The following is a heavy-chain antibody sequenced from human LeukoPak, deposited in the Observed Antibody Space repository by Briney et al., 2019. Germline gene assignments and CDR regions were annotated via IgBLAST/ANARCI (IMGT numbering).Heavy chain of an antibody. V-gene: IGHV4-39*01. Sequence: PSETLSLTCSVSGGSISSTSYYWGWIRQPPGKGLEWIGSIYYSGNAYYNPSLKSRVTISVDTSKNQFSLELSSVTAADTAVYYCACAAGYSYDNWFDPWGQGTLVTVSS. J-gene: IGHJ5*02. CDR3: ACAAGYSYDNWFDP. CDR2: IYYSGNA. D-gene: IGHD5-18*01. CDR1: GGSISSTSYY.